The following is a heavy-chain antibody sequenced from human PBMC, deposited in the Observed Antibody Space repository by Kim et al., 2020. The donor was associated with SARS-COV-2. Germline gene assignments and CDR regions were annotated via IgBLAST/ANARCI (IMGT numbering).Heavy chain of an antibody. Sequence: SEILSLTCAAYGGSFSSYYWTWIRQPPGKGLEWIWEINHRGSTNYNPSLKSRVTISVDRSKNQFSLKLSSVTAADTAMYYCARELSTGDDAYDMWGQGTMVTVSS. CDR2: INHRGST. D-gene: IGHD7-27*01. J-gene: IGHJ3*02. CDR1: GGSFSSYY. CDR3: ARELSTGDDAYDM. V-gene: IGHV4-34*01.